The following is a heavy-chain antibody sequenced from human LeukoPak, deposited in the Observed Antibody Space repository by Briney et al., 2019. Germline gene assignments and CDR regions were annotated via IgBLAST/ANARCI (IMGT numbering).Heavy chain of an antibody. D-gene: IGHD1-26*01. CDR3: ARDGRKWVYFDY. CDR2: IIPIFGTA. J-gene: IGHJ4*02. Sequence: GASVTVSCKASGGTFSSYAISWVRQAPGQGLEWMGGIIPIFGTANYAQKFQGRVTITADESTSTAYMELSSLRSEDTAVYYCARDGRKWVYFDYWGQGTLVTVSS. CDR1: GGTFSSYA. V-gene: IGHV1-69*13.